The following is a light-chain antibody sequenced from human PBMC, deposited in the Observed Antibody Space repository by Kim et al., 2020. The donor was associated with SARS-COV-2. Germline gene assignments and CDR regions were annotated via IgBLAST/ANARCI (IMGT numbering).Light chain of an antibody. CDR3: QQYDSYSWT. CDR1: ESISHW. J-gene: IGKJ1*01. CDR2: GAS. Sequence: DMQMTQSASTLFASVGDRVNITCRASESISHWLAWYQQEPGKATKGLIYGASSLESWVPSRFSCSGSGTEFTLTISNLQPDDFATYCCQQYDSYSWTFGQGTKEDIK. V-gene: IGKV1-5*01.